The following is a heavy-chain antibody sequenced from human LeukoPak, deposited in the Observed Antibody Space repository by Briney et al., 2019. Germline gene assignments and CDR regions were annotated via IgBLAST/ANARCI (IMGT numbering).Heavy chain of an antibody. CDR1: GFMFGNHG. J-gene: IGHJ3*01. CDR2: IGPSGVTR. CDR3: ARVSPMTDGAFDL. Sequence: GGSLRLSCEGSGFMFGNHGLIWVRQAPGKGLDWLSFIGPSGVTRLYANSVKGRFTISRDNAENSVFLQMNSLRVEDTAVYYCARVSPMTDGAFDLWGQGVMVIVSS. V-gene: IGHV3-48*04. D-gene: IGHD2-21*02.